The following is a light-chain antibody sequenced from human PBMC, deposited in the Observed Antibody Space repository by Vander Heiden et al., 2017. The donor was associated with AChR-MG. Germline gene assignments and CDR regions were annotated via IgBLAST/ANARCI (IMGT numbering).Light chain of an antibody. CDR1: QDITNF. J-gene: IGKJ4*01. Sequence: DIQMTQSPSSLSASVGDRVTITCHASQDITNFLSWYQQKPGKAPKLLIYDAFILETGVPSRFSGSGSGTDFTFTISSLQPEDIATYYCQHYNNVLPTVGGGTKVEIK. CDR3: QHYNNVLPT. CDR2: DAF. V-gene: IGKV1-33*01.